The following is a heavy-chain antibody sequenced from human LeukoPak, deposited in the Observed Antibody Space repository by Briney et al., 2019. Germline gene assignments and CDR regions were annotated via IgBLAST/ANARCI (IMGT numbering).Heavy chain of an antibody. CDR3: ARTALWFGEGDYYYYYYMDV. Sequence: SVKVSCKASGGTFSSYAISWVRQAPGQGLEWMGGIIPIFGTANYAQKFQGRVTITADESTSTAYMELSSLRSEDTAVYYCARTALWFGEGDYYYYYYMDVWGKGTTVTISS. CDR2: IIPIFGTA. CDR1: GGTFSSYA. J-gene: IGHJ6*03. D-gene: IGHD3-10*01. V-gene: IGHV1-69*01.